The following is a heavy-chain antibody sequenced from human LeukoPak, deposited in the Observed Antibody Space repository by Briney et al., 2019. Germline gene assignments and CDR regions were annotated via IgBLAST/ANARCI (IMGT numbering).Heavy chain of an antibody. Sequence: ASVKVSCKASGYTFTGYYMHWVRQAPGQGLEWMGWINPNSGGTNYAQKFQGRVIMTRDTSISTAYMELSRLRSDDTAVYYCARGVAGSYYYYYMDVWGKGTTVTISS. D-gene: IGHD6-19*01. J-gene: IGHJ6*03. CDR3: ARGVAGSYYYYYMDV. V-gene: IGHV1-2*02. CDR2: INPNSGGT. CDR1: GYTFTGYY.